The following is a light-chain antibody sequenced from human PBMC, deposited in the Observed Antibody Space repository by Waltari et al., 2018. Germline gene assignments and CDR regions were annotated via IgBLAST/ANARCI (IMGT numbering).Light chain of an antibody. Sequence: DIPMTQSQSSLSQSVGHRISIPCRASQNIHKFLNWYQQQPGKAPKLLIYAASNLQGGVPSWFSGSGSGTDFTLTISSLQPADFATYYCQQSYSTPYTFGQGTKVEIK. V-gene: IGKV1-39*01. CDR3: QQSYSTPYT. CDR1: QNIHKF. CDR2: AAS. J-gene: IGKJ2*01.